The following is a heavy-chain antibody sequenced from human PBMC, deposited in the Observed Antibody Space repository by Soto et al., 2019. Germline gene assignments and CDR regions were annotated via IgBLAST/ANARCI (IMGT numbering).Heavy chain of an antibody. V-gene: IGHV5-51*01. CDR2: IYAGDSDT. J-gene: IGHJ6*02. Sequence: GESLKISCKGSGYSFTNYWIAWVRQMPGKGLDWMGMIYAGDSDTRYSPSFQGQVTISVDKSISTAYLQWSSLKASDTAIIFCARYCSGGTCYSDRPMDVWGQGTTVTVS. CDR1: GYSFTNYW. D-gene: IGHD2-15*01. CDR3: ARYCSGGTCYSDRPMDV.